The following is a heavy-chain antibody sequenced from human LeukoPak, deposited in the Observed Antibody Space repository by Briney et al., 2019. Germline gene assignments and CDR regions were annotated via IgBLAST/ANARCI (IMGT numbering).Heavy chain of an antibody. V-gene: IGHV3-23*01. CDR2: ISGSGGST. D-gene: IGHD1-1*01. CDR1: GFTFSHYA. Sequence: GGSLRLSCSASGFTFSHYAMNWVRQAPGKGLEWVSGISGSGGSTFYADSVKGRFTISRDNSKNTLYLQVTSLRADDTAVFYCAKEGAEYNLNAWGQGTLVTVSS. J-gene: IGHJ5*02. CDR3: AKEGAEYNLNA.